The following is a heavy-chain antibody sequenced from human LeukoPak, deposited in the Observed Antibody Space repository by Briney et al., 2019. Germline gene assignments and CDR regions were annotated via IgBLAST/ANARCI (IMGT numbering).Heavy chain of an antibody. J-gene: IGHJ4*02. CDR1: WFLLSSCA. V-gene: IGHV3-30*04. CDR2: ISYDESNK. Sequence: GGSVRLFCAPCWFLLSSCAMLWVRQAPGKGLEWVAVISYDESNKYYAASVQGRFTISRDNSKNTLYPQMNSLRPEDTAVYYCARDPYGSGSYCPGDYWGQGTLVTVSS. D-gene: IGHD3-10*01. CDR3: ARDPYGSGSYCPGDY.